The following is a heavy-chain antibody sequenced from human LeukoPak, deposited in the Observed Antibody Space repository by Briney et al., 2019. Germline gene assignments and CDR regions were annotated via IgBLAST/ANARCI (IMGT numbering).Heavy chain of an antibody. Sequence: ASVKVSCKASGYTFTGYYMHWVRQAPGQGLGWMGWINPNSGGTNYAQKFQGRVTMTRDTSTSTVYMELSSLRSEDTAVYYCARDREVVAATPHNWFDPWGQGTLVTVSS. CDR1: GYTFTGYY. J-gene: IGHJ5*02. CDR3: ARDREVVAATPHNWFDP. D-gene: IGHD2-15*01. CDR2: INPNSGGT. V-gene: IGHV1-2*02.